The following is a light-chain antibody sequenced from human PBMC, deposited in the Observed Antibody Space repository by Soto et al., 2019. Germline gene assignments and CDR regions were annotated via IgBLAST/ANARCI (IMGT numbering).Light chain of an antibody. CDR3: QQYGTSEII. Sequence: EIALTQSPGTLSLSPGERATLSCRASQTLSNSFIAWYQHKPGQAPRLIVYDTSTRATGIPDRYSGSGSGTDFTLTISRLEPEDVAVFFCQQYGTSEIIFGQGTRLEIK. J-gene: IGKJ5*01. CDR2: DTS. CDR1: QTLSNSF. V-gene: IGKV3-20*01.